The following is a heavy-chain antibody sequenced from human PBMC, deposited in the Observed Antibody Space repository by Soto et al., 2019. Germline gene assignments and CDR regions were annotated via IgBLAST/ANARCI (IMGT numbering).Heavy chain of an antibody. CDR2: IYYSGST. Sequence: SETLSLTCTVSGGSISSGGYYWSWIRQHPGKGLEWIGYIYYSGSTYYNPSLKSRVTISVDTSKNQCSLRLSSVTAADTAVYYCARGINGVRGGNSILVYYYGMDVWGQGTTVTVSS. CDR3: ARGINGVRGGNSILVYYYGMDV. V-gene: IGHV4-31*03. D-gene: IGHD2-21*02. J-gene: IGHJ6*02. CDR1: GGSISSGGYY.